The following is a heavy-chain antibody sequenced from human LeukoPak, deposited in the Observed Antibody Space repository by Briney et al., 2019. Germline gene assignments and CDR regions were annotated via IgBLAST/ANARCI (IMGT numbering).Heavy chain of an antibody. J-gene: IGHJ1*01. CDR2: IYYSGRT. CDR3: ARRRYYDGSGYLE. V-gene: IGHV4-39*01. D-gene: IGHD3-22*01. CDR1: GDSVSRSDPY. Sequence: SETLSLTCSASGDSVSRSDPYWDWIRQPPGKGLEWIGTIYYSGRTYYSPSLKSRVTMSVDPSNNQFSLNLRSVTAADTAVYYCARRRYYDGSGYLEWGQGTLLSVSS.